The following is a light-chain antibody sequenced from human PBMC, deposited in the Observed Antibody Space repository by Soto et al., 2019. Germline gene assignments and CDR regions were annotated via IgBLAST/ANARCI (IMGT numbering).Light chain of an antibody. J-gene: IGKJ4*01. V-gene: IGKV1-5*01. Sequence: DIQMTQSPATLSAFVGDRVTITCRASQSISSWLAWYQEKPGRAPKLLIYDASTLESRVPSRFSGSGSGTEFTLTISSLQPDDFATYYCQQYSSHDLLTFGGGTKVDIK. CDR3: QQYSSHDLLT. CDR2: DAS. CDR1: QSISSW.